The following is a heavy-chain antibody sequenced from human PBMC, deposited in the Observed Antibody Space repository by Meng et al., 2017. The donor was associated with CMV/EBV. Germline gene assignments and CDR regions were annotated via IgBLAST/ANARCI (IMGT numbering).Heavy chain of an antibody. CDR1: CNGVASHSAA. V-gene: IGHV6-1*01. CDR2: TYYRFQWYN. CDR3: ARDKVMVELGSWFDP. D-gene: IGHD2-15*01. J-gene: IGHJ5*02. Sequence: VQLPQALAGLVTPLQTTSLPCAISCNGVASHSAAWNLFRQSPSRGLEWLGRTYYRFQWYNDSAVSVKIRIPITPDTSTNQFSLQLNSVTLEDTAVYYCARDKVMVELGSWFDPWGQGTLVTVAS.